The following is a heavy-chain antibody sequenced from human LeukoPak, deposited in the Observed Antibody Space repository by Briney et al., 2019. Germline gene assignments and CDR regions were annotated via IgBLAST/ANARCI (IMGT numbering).Heavy chain of an antibody. CDR2: ILADADAGKA. J-gene: IGHJ5*02. D-gene: IGHD4-17*01. CDR1: GFTFGGFT. V-gene: IGHV3-23*01. Sequence: GGSLRLSCAASGFTFGGFTMAWVRQTPGRGLEWLSGILADADAGKAYYADSVKGRFTIYRDNSKNTLYLQMNNLRADDTAVHFCAKDLNYGDGRWEFDPWGQGTLVTV. CDR3: AKDLNYGDGRWEFDP.